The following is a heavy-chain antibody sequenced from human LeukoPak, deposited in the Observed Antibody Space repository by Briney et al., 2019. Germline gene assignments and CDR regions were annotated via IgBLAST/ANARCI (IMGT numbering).Heavy chain of an antibody. D-gene: IGHD1-26*01. V-gene: IGHV3-11*01. J-gene: IGHJ4*02. CDR3: ARDTRVGATRSDY. CDR1: GFTFSDYY. CDR2: ISNSGSTI. Sequence: GGSLRLSCAASGFTFSDYYMSWIRQAPGKGLEWVSYISNSGSTIYYADSVKGRFTISRDNAKNSLYLQMNSLRAEDTAVYYCARDTRVGATRSDYWGQGTLVTVSS.